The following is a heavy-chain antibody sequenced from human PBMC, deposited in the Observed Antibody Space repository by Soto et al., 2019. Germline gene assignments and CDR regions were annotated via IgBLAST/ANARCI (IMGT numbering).Heavy chain of an antibody. CDR3: ARDRLTMVRGVPADY. J-gene: IGHJ4*02. CDR2: ISAYNGNT. CDR1: GYTFTSYG. D-gene: IGHD3-10*01. Sequence: ASVKVSCKASGYTFTSYGISWVRQAPGQGLEWMGWISAYNGNTNYAQKLQGRVTMTTDTSTSTAYMELRSLRSDDTAVYYCARDRLTMVRGVPADYWGQGTLVTVS. V-gene: IGHV1-18*01.